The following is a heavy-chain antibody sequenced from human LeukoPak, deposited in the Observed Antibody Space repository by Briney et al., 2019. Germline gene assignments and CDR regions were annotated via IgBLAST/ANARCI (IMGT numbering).Heavy chain of an antibody. CDR2: SIPIFGTA. CDR3: ASANGYSGYDPLPHLDY. CDR1: GGTFSSYA. J-gene: IGHJ4*02. V-gene: IGHV1-69*05. Sequence: GASVKVSCKASGGTFSSYAISWVRQAPGQGLEWMGRSIPIFGTANYAQKFQGRVTITTDESTSTAYMELSSLRSEDTAVYYCASANGYSGYDPLPHLDYWGQGTLVTVSS. D-gene: IGHD5-12*01.